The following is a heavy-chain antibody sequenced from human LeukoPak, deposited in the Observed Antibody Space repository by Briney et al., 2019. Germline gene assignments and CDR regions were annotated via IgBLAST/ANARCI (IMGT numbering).Heavy chain of an antibody. CDR3: ARELLSGDPSIGN. V-gene: IGHV4-38-2*02. J-gene: IGHJ4*02. Sequence: SETLSLTRTVSGYSISNGYYWGWIRQPPGKGLEWIGNIFHSGSTYYNPSLKSRVIISVDTSKNQFSLKLSSVTAADTAVYYCARELLSGDPSIGNWGQGTLVTVSS. CDR1: GYSISNGYY. CDR2: IFHSGST. D-gene: IGHD7-27*01.